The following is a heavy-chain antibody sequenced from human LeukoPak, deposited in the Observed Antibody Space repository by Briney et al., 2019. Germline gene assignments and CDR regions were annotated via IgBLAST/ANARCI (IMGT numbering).Heavy chain of an antibody. J-gene: IGHJ3*02. CDR2: ISAYNGNT. CDR1: GYTFTSYG. CDR3: ARDGVRELTSPDAFDI. Sequence: ASVKVSCKASGYTFTSYGISWVRQAPGQGLEWRGWISAYNGNTNYAQKLQGRVTMTTDTSTSTAYMELRSLRSDDTAVYYCARDGVRELTSPDAFDIWGQGTMVTVSS. V-gene: IGHV1-18*01. D-gene: IGHD1-26*01.